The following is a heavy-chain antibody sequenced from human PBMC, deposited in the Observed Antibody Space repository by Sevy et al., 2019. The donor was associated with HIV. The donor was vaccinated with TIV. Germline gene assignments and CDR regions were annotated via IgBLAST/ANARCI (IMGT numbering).Heavy chain of an antibody. J-gene: IGHJ4*02. CDR2: ISSSSSYI. CDR3: VRDGRCSSTSCLLYFDY. V-gene: IGHV3-21*01. Sequence: GGSLRLSCAASGFTLSTYSMDWVRQAPGKGLEWVSSISSSSSYIYYADSVKGRFTISRDNAKNSLYLQMNSLRAEDTAVYYCVRDGRCSSTSCLLYFDYWGQGTLVTVSS. CDR1: GFTLSTYS. D-gene: IGHD2-2*01.